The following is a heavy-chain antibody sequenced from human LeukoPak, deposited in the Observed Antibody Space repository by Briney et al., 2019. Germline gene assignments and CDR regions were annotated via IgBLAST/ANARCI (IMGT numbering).Heavy chain of an antibody. CDR2: INHSGST. CDR1: GGSFSGYY. Sequence: SETLSLTCAVYGGSFSGYYWSWIRQPPGKGLEWIGEINHSGSTNYNPSLKSRVTISVGTSKNQFSLKLSSVAAADTAVYYCARGARRVFSSGWYYYWGQGTLVTVSS. CDR3: ARGARRVFSSGWYYY. J-gene: IGHJ4*02. V-gene: IGHV4-34*01. D-gene: IGHD6-19*01.